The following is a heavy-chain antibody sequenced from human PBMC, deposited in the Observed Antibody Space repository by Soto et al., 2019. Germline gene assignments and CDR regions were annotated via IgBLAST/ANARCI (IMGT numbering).Heavy chain of an antibody. Sequence: QVQLVQSGAEVKKPGASVKVSCKASGYTFTSYGISWVRQAPGQGLEWMGWISAYNGNTNYAQKLQGRVTMTTDTSTSTAYMELRSLRSDDTAVYYCARSRVRGYCSSTSCTPPGDFDYWGQGTLVTVSS. CDR3: ARSRVRGYCSSTSCTPPGDFDY. J-gene: IGHJ4*02. CDR2: ISAYNGNT. CDR1: GYTFTSYG. V-gene: IGHV1-18*01. D-gene: IGHD2-2*01.